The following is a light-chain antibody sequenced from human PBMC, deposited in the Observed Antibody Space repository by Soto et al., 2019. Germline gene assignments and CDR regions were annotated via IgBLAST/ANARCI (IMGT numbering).Light chain of an antibody. V-gene: IGKV3-20*01. CDR1: QSVSSGY. CDR3: QQYTTSPFT. Sequence: EIVLTQSPGTLSLSPGERATLSCRASQSVSSGYLAWYQQKPGQAPRLLISDASNRATGIPDRFSGSGSGADFTLTISRLEPEDFAVYYCQQYTTSPFTFGPGTKVDIK. CDR2: DAS. J-gene: IGKJ3*01.